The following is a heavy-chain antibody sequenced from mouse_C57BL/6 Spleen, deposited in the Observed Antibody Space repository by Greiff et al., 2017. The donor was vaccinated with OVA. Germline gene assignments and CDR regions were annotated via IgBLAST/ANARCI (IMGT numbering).Heavy chain of an antibody. J-gene: IGHJ4*01. V-gene: IGHV1-62-2*01. CDR3: ARHEGDYGGGPYYAMDY. CDR2: FYPGSGSI. D-gene: IGHD2-4*01. Sequence: QVQLQQSGAELVKPGASVKLSCKASGYTFTEYTIHWVKQRSGQGLEWIGWFYPGSGSIKYNEKFKDKATLTADKSSSTVYMELSRLTSEDSAVYFCARHEGDYGGGPYYAMDYWGQGTSVTVSS. CDR1: GYTFTEYT.